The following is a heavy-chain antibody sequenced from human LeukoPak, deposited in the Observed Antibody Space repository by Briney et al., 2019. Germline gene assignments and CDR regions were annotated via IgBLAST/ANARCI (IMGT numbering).Heavy chain of an antibody. D-gene: IGHD6-13*01. CDR2: ISSSSTYI. CDR3: ANYIAAASRAFDI. CDR1: GFTFSSYS. Sequence: PGGSLRLSCAASGFTFSSYSMNWVRQAPGRGLEWVSSISSSSTYIYYADSVKGRFTISRDNSKNTLYLQMNSLRAEDTAVYYCANYIAAASRAFDIWGQGTMVTVSS. V-gene: IGHV3-21*01. J-gene: IGHJ3*02.